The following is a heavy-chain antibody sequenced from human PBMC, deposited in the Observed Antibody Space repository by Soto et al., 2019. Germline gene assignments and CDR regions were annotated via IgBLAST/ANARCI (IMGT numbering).Heavy chain of an antibody. CDR3: AGRSEDIVVVPAAQTLQHNDNWFDP. CDR2: IYYSGST. D-gene: IGHD2-2*01. J-gene: IGHJ5*02. V-gene: IGHV4-39*01. Sequence: QLQLQESGPGLVKPSETLSLTCTVSGGSISSSSYYWGWIRQPPGTGLGWIGSIYYSGSTYYNPSLKSRFPISAGTSKNQFSLKLSSVTAGDTAVYYCAGRSEDIVVVPAAQTLQHNDNWFDPWGQGTLVSVSS. CDR1: GGSISSSSYY.